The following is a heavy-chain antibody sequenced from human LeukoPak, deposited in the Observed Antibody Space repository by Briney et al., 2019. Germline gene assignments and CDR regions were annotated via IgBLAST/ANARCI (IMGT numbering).Heavy chain of an antibody. CDR1: GYTFTGYY. J-gene: IGHJ1*01. CDR2: INPYSGDT. V-gene: IGHV1-2*02. D-gene: IGHD3-22*01. CDR3: ARGDYDSSGLQYFHH. Sequence: ASVKVSCKASGYTFTGYYVHWVRRAPGQGLEWMGWINPYSGDTNYAQKFQGTVTMTRDTSISTAYMELSRLRSDDTAVYYCARGDYDSSGLQYFHHWGQGTLVTVSS.